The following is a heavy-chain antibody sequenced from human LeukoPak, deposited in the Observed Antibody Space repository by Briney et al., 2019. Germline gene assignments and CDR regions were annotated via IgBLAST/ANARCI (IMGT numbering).Heavy chain of an antibody. Sequence: ASVKVSCKASGYTFTSYDINWVRQAPGQGLEWMGWMNPNSGNTGFAQKFLDRVTITRDTSISTAYMEMSGLRSGDTAVYFCARRRAPAANNWYFDLWGRGALVAVSS. CDR1: GYTFTSYD. J-gene: IGHJ2*01. D-gene: IGHD2-2*01. CDR2: MNPNSGNT. CDR3: ARRRAPAANNWYFDL. V-gene: IGHV1-8*03.